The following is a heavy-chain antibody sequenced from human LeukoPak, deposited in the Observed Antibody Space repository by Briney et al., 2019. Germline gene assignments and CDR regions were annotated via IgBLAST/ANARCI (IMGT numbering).Heavy chain of an antibody. D-gene: IGHD2-2*02. CDR1: GFTFSDYY. Sequence: PGGSLRLSCAASGFTFSDYYMSWIRQAPGKGLEWVSYISSSGSTIYYADSVKGRFTISRDNAKNSLYLQMNSLRAEDAAVYYCARLGVVPAAIMYYWGQGTLVTVSS. V-gene: IGHV3-11*01. CDR3: ARLGVVPAAIMYY. J-gene: IGHJ4*02. CDR2: ISSSGSTI.